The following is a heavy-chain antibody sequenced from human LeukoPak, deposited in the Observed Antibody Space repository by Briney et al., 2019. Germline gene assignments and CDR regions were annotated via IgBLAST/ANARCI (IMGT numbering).Heavy chain of an antibody. CDR3: ARDETEDLKKENWFDP. CDR1: GYTFTRCG. Sequence: VASVKVSCKASGYTFTRCGISWVRQVPGQGLEWMGWISAYNGNRNYAQKFQGRVTMTTDTSTSTAYMELRSLRSDDTAVYYCARDETEDLKKENWFDPWGQGTLVTVSS. D-gene: IGHD2-15*01. J-gene: IGHJ5*02. V-gene: IGHV1-18*01. CDR2: ISAYNGNR.